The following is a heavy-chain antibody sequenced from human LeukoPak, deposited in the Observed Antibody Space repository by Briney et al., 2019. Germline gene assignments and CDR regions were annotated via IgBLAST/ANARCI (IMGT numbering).Heavy chain of an antibody. V-gene: IGHV3-7*01. CDR1: GFTFSTYW. Sequence: GGSLRLSCAASGFTFSTYWMSWVRQAPGKGLEWVANIKQDGSEKYYVDSVKGRFTISRDNAKNSLYLQINSLRAEDTAVYYCARELTYYDFWSGPTKTQYYFDYWGQGTLVTVS. CDR3: ARELTYYDFWSGPTKTQYYFDY. D-gene: IGHD3-3*01. CDR2: IKQDGSEK. J-gene: IGHJ4*02.